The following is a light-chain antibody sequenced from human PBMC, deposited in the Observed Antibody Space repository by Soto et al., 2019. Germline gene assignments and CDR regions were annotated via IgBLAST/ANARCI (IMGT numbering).Light chain of an antibody. CDR2: MTN. Sequence: QLVLTQPPSASGTPGQTVTISCSGGWYNIGKNLGYWYQQFPGTAPKLLIYMTNQRPSGVPDRFSGSKSGSSTSLAVSGLRSEDEAVYYCAAWDDSLRAWVFGGGTQLTVL. J-gene: IGLJ3*02. V-gene: IGLV1-47*01. CDR3: AAWDDSLRAWV. CDR1: WYNIGKNL.